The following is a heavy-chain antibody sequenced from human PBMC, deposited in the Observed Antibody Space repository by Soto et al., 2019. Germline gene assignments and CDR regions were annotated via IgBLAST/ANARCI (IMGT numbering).Heavy chain of an antibody. D-gene: IGHD3-9*01. CDR3: ASRYDIGDY. CDR2: IIPILGIA. CDR1: GGTFSSYT. J-gene: IGHJ4*02. V-gene: IGHV1-69*02. Sequence: QVQLVQSGAEVKKPGSSVKVSCKASGGTFSSYTISWVRQAPGQGLEWMGRIIPILGIANYAQKFQGRVTITADKATSTAYMELSSLRAEDTAVYYCASRYDIGDYWGQGTLVTVSS.